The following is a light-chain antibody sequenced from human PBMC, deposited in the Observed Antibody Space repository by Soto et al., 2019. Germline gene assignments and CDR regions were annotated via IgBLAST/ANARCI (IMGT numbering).Light chain of an antibody. CDR1: STDVGGCNY. V-gene: IGLV2-8*01. Sequence: QSVLTQPPSASGSPGQTVTISCTGTSTDVGGCNYVSWYQQHPGKAPKLMIYGVSKRPSGVPDRFSGSKSGNTASLTVSGLQAEDEADYYCSSYAGSNNYVVFGGGTQLTVL. J-gene: IGLJ2*01. CDR3: SSYAGSNNYVV. CDR2: GVS.